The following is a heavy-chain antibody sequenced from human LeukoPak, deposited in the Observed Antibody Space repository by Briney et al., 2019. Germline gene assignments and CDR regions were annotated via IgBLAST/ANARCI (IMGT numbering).Heavy chain of an antibody. V-gene: IGHV4-59*12. J-gene: IGHJ5*02. D-gene: IGHD5-18*01. CDR1: CGSISSYY. CDR3: ARDYSPSVDTAMVDWFDP. Sequence: SETLSLTCTAACGSISSYYCSWIRQPAAKGLQWIGYIYYSGSTNYNPSLKSRVTITVDTSKNQFSLKLNSVTPADTAVYYCARDYSPSVDTAMVDWFDPWGQGTLVTVSS. CDR2: IYYSGST.